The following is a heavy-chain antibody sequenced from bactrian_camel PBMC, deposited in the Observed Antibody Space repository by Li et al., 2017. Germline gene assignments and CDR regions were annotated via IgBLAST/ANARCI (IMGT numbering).Heavy chain of an antibody. CDR1: TPVAC. Sequence: HVQLVESGGGSVQAGSSLTLSCSASTPVACMGWFRQVPGKELEGVANIDNDGNTNYADSVKGRFTISRDNARNTLNLQMNDLRTEDTATYYCARDLQGYRYGGRTNDPTEYRYRGQGTQVTVS. D-gene: IGHD6*01. J-gene: IGHJ4*01. V-gene: IGHV3S53*01. CDR3: ARDLQGYRYGGRTNDPTEYRY. CDR2: IDNDGNT.